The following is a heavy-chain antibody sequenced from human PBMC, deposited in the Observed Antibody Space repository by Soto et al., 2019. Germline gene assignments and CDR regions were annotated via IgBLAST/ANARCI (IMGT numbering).Heavy chain of an antibody. J-gene: IGHJ6*02. D-gene: IGHD2-2*01. V-gene: IGHV1-69*01. Sequence: QVQLVQSGAEVKKPGSSVKVSCKASGGTFSSYAISWVRQAPGQGLEWMGGIIPISGTANYARKFQGRVTITADESTSTAYMELSSMISEATAVYYCARSHGSSTSLEIYYYYYYGMDVWGQGTTVTVSS. CDR3: ARSHGSSTSLEIYYYYYYGMDV. CDR1: GGTFSSYA. CDR2: IIPISGTA.